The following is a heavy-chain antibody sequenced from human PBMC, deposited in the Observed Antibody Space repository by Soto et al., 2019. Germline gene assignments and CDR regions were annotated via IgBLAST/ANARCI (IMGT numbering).Heavy chain of an antibody. CDR2: SIPIFRTA. CDR1: GGTFSSYS. J-gene: IGHJ6*01. Sequence: QVQLVQSGAEVKKPGSSVKVSCKASGGTFSSYSISWVRQAPGQGLEWMGGSIPIFRTANYAQKFQGRVTIPADESTSTVYMGLSSLRSEDTAVYYCARRGQHRKASYYYDMDVWGQGTTVTVSS. V-gene: IGHV1-69*01. D-gene: IGHD6-13*01. CDR3: ARRGQHRKASYYYDMDV.